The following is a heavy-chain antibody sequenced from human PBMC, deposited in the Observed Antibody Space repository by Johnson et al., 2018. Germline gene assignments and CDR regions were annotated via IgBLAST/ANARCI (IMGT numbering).Heavy chain of an antibody. V-gene: IGHV3-15*01. CDR1: GFTFSNAW. CDR3: TTGRRGAFDI. J-gene: IGHJ3*02. CDR2: IKSKTDGGTR. Sequence: EVQLVESGGGLVQPGGSLRLSCAASGFTFSNAWMSWVRQAPGKGLEWGGRIKSKTDGGTRDYAAPVKGRFTISRDESKNTLYLQLNSLKTEDTAVYYCTTGRRGAFDIWGQGTMVTVSS. D-gene: IGHD1-1*01.